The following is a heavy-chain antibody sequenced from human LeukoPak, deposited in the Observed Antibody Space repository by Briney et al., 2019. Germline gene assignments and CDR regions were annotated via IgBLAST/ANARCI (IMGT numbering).Heavy chain of an antibody. D-gene: IGHD3-22*01. CDR1: GGSISSGGYY. V-gene: IGHV4-30-2*01. CDR2: IYHSGST. CDR3: ARDLTYYYDSSGYPDAFDI. Sequence: NPSETLSLTCTVSGGSISSGGYYWSWIRQPPGKGLEWIGYIYHSGSTYYNPSLKSRVTISVDRSKNQFSLKLSSVTAADTAVYYCARDLTYYYDSSGYPDAFDIWGQGTMVTVSS. J-gene: IGHJ3*02.